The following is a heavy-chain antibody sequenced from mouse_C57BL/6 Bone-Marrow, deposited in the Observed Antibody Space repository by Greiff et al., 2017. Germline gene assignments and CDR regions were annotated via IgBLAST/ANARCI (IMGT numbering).Heavy chain of an antibody. V-gene: IGHV1-81*01. J-gene: IGHJ3*01. CDR2: IYPRSGNT. Sequence: LQESGAELARPGASVKLSCKASGYTFTGYGISWVKQRPGQGLEWIGEIYPRSGNTYYNEKFKGKATLTADKSSSTAYMELRSLTSEDSAVYFCSNIYYGRAWFAYWGQGTLVTVSA. D-gene: IGHD2-1*01. CDR1: GYTFTGYG. CDR3: SNIYYGRAWFAY.